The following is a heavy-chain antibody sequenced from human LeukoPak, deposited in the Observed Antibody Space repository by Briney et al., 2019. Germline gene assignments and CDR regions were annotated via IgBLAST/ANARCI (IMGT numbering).Heavy chain of an antibody. CDR2: INHSGST. D-gene: IGHD3-16*02. J-gene: IGHJ4*02. CDR3: ARRGDYVWGSYRYGFDY. Sequence: SSETLSLTCAVYGGSFSGYYWSWIRQPPGKGLEWIGEINHSGSTNYNPSLKSRVTISVDTSKNQFSLKLSSVTAADTAVYYCARRGDYVWGSYRYGFDYWGQGTLVTVSS. CDR1: GGSFSGYY. V-gene: IGHV4-34*01.